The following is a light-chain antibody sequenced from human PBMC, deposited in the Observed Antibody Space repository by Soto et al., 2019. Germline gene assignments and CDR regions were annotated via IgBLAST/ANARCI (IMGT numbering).Light chain of an antibody. CDR3: QSYHSGNVV. J-gene: IGLJ2*01. CDR1: SDSIASNY. CDR2: EDN. V-gene: IGLV6-57*04. Sequence: NFILTQPHSGSESPGKTVTISCTRSSDSIASNYVQWYQQRPGSAPTPVIYEDNERPSGVPDRFSGSIDSSSNSVSLTISGLKTDDEADYYCQSYHSGNVVSGGGTKVTVL.